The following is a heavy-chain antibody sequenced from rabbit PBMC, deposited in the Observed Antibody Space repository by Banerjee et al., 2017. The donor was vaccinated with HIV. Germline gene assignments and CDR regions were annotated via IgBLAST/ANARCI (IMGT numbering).Heavy chain of an antibody. D-gene: IGHD3-1*01. CDR3: ARRGAGAAGDNAVFNL. J-gene: IGHJ4*01. CDR1: GIDFSSSYW. Sequence: QSLEESGGDLVKPGASLTLTCKASGIDFSSSYWMCWVRQAPGKGLEWIACIYSGSSGSTWYASWAKGRFTISKTSSTTVTLQMTSLTAADTATYFCARRGAGAAGDNAVFNLWGQGTLVTVS. CDR2: IYSGSSGST. V-gene: IGHV1S40*01.